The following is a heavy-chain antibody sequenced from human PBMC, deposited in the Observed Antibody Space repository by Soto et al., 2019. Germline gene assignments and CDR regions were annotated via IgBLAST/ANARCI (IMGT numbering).Heavy chain of an antibody. CDR2: ISGSGDST. J-gene: IGHJ4*02. CDR3: AKERSSGWSFDY. Sequence: EVQLLESGGGLVQPGGSLRLSCAACGFTFSTYAMNWVRQAPGKGLEWVSGISGSGDSTYYADSVKGRFTVSRDNSKNTLYLQMNSLRGEDTAVFYCAKERSSGWSFDYWGQGTLVTVSP. CDR1: GFTFSTYA. D-gene: IGHD6-19*01. V-gene: IGHV3-23*01.